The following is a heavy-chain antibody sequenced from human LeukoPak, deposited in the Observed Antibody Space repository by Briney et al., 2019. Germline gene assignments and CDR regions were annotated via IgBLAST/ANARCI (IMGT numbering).Heavy chain of an antibody. CDR2: IWYDGSNK. D-gene: IGHD4-17*01. V-gene: IGHV3-33*01. Sequence: PPGGSLRLSCAASGFTFSNYAMHWVRQAPGKGLEWVAVIWYDGSNKYYADSVKGRFTISGDNSTNTLYLQMNSLRAEDTAVYYCARDIYFYGDYVIDYWGQGTLVTVSS. J-gene: IGHJ4*02. CDR3: ARDIYFYGDYVIDY. CDR1: GFTFSNYA.